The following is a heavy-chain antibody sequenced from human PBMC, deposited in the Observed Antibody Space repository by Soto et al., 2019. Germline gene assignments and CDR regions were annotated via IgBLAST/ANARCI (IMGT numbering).Heavy chain of an antibody. CDR3: AREDSIIIPAVSDF. Sequence: GGSLRLSCTVSGFAFNNYGINWVRQAPGKGLEWVSSISKSDDTYYSDSVKGRFTISRDNAKNSVSLQMNTLRVEDTAVYSCAREDSIIIPAVSDFWGQGTLVTVSS. V-gene: IGHV3-21*01. CDR1: GFAFNNYG. D-gene: IGHD2-2*01. J-gene: IGHJ4*02. CDR2: ISKSDDT.